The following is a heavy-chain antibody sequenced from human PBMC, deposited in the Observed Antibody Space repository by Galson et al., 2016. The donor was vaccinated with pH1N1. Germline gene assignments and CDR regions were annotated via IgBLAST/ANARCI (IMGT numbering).Heavy chain of an antibody. CDR1: GFTFSHYA. CDR2: ISYVESNK. Sequence: SLRLSCAASGFTFSHYAMHWVRQAPGKGLEWMAVISYVESNKDYADSVKGRFTVPRDNSKNTLYLQMNSLRAEDTALYYCARDHVYGDYFERFFDLWGRGTLVTVSS. D-gene: IGHD4-17*01. CDR3: ARDHVYGDYFERFFDL. J-gene: IGHJ2*01. V-gene: IGHV3-30-3*01.